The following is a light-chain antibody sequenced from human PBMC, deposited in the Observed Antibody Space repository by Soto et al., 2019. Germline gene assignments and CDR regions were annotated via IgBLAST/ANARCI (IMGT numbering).Light chain of an antibody. CDR1: SGDVGGYNY. V-gene: IGLV2-14*01. J-gene: IGLJ1*01. Sequence: QSALTQPASVSVSPGQSITISCTGTSGDVGGYNYVSWYQQHPGKAPKLMIYEVSNRPSGVSNRFSGSKSGNTASLFISGLQAEDEADYYCSSYTSSSTPFVFGTGTKLTVL. CDR3: SSYTSSSTPFV. CDR2: EVS.